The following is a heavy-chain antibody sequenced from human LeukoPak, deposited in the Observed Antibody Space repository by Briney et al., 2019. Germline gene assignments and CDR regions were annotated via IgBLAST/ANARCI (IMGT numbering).Heavy chain of an antibody. D-gene: IGHD3-22*01. CDR1: GGSISSYY. CDR2: IYYSGST. V-gene: IGHV4-59*01. J-gene: IGHJ4*02. CDR3: ARSSRGGYYDSSGYYGFFGY. Sequence: PSETLSLTCTVSGGSISSYYWSWIRQPPGKGLEWIGYIYYSGSTNYNPSLKSRVTISVDTSKNQFSLKLSSVTAADTAVYYCARSSRGGYYDSSGYYGFFGYWGQGTLVTVSS.